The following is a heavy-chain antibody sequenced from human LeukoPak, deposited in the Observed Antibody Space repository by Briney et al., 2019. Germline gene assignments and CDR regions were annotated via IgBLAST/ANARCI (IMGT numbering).Heavy chain of an antibody. CDR2: SIPIFGTA. CDR1: GGTFTSYS. V-gene: IGHV1-69*13. D-gene: IGHD5-12*01. J-gene: IGHJ6*02. Sequence: ASVKVSCKASGGTFTSYSISRVRQAPRPGREWMGGSIPIFGTANYTQRFQSRVTLTAYASPSTASMELSSLRPQDTALYNCARECEWLRDYYYGMDVWGQGTTVTVSS. CDR3: ARECEWLRDYYYGMDV.